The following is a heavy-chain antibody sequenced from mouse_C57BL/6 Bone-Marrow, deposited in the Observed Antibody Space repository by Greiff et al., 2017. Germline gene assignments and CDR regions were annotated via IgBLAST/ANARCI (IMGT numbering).Heavy chain of an antibody. CDR1: GFSLTSYA. Sequence: QVQLQQSGPGLVAPSQSLSITCTVSGFSLTSYAISWVRQPPGKGLEWLGVIWTGGGTNCNSALKSRLSISKDNSKSQVFLKMNSLQTDDTARYYCARNLPYDLAWFAYWGQGTLVTVSA. J-gene: IGHJ3*01. D-gene: IGHD2-3*01. CDR3: ARNLPYDLAWFAY. V-gene: IGHV2-9-1*01. CDR2: IWTGGGT.